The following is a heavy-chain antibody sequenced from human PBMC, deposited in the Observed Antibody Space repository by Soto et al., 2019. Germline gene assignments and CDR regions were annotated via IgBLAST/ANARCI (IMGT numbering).Heavy chain of an antibody. V-gene: IGHV1-46*01. J-gene: IGHJ4*02. Sequence: GASVKVSCKASGYTFTSYYMHWVRQAPGQGLEWMGIINPSGGSTSYAQKFQGRVTMTRDTSTSTVYMELNSLRAEDTAVYYCARDRIAVAGNFDYWGQGTLVTAPQ. D-gene: IGHD6-19*01. CDR1: GYTFTSYY. CDR3: ARDRIAVAGNFDY. CDR2: INPSGGST.